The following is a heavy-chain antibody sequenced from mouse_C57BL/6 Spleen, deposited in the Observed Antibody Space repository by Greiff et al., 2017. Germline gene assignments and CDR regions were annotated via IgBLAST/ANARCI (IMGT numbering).Heavy chain of an antibody. CDR3: ARKDYSNYYAMDY. CDR1: GYTFTSYW. CDR2: IYPGSGST. D-gene: IGHD2-5*01. V-gene: IGHV1-55*01. J-gene: IGHJ4*01. Sequence: QVHVKQSGAELVKPGASVKMSCKASGYTFTSYWITWVKQRPGQGLEWIGDIYPGSGSTNYNEKFKSKATLTVDTSSSTAYMQLSSLTSEDSAVYYCARKDYSNYYAMDYWGQGTSVTVSS.